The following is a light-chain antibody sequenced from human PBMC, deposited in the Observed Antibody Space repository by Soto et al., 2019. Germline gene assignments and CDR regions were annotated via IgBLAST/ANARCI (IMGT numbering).Light chain of an antibody. CDR3: QSYDSSLSGLWV. CDR2: GNS. V-gene: IGLV1-40*01. CDR1: SSNIGAGHD. J-gene: IGLJ3*02. Sequence: QSVLTQPPSVSGAPGQRVTISCTGSSSNIGAGHDVHWYQQLPGAAPKLLIYGNSNRPSGVPDRFSGSKSGTSASLAITGLQAEDEAEYYCQSYDSSLSGLWVFGGGTKVTVL.